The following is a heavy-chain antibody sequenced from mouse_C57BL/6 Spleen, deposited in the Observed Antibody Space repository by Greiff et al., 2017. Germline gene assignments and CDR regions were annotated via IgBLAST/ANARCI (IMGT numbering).Heavy chain of an antibody. CDR3: ASIDYDSGY. CDR1: GYTFTSYW. CDR2: IHPNSGST. D-gene: IGHD2-4*01. Sequence: QVQLQQPGAELVKPGASVKLSCTASGYTFTSYWMHWVKQRPGQGLEWIGMIHPNSGSTNYNEKFKSKATLTVDKSSSTAYMQLSSLTSEDSAVYYCASIDYDSGYWGQGTTLTVSS. V-gene: IGHV1-64*01. J-gene: IGHJ2*01.